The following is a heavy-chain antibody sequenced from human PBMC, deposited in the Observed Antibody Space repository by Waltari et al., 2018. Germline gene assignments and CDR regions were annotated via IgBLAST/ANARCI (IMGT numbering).Heavy chain of an antibody. CDR2: IIHSGST. D-gene: IGHD3-16*01. V-gene: IGHV4-34*02. CDR1: GGCLSTYY. CDR3: ARGRGVDNGGWFDP. J-gene: IGHJ5*02. Sequence: QVQLQQWGAGLLKPSETLSLTCAVYGGCLSTYYWTWIRQSPGKGLEWIGEIIHSGSTYYNPSLMSRVTISVDTSKNQFSLDLTSVTAADTAVYYCARGRGVDNGGWFDPWGQGTLVTVSS.